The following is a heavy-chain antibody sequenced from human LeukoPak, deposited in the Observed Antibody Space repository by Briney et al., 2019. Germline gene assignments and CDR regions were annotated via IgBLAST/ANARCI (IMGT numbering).Heavy chain of an antibody. J-gene: IGHJ1*01. CDR2: ISSNGGST. CDR1: GFTFSSYG. D-gene: IGHD3-3*01. V-gene: IGHV3-64D*08. CDR3: VKDQGYYDFWSGYEYFHH. Sequence: GGSLRLSCAASGFTFSSYGLHWVRQAPGKGLQYVSGISSNGGSTDYADSVKGRFTISRDNSKNTLYLQMCSLRAEDTAVYYCVKDQGYYDFWSGYEYFHHWGQGTLVTVSS.